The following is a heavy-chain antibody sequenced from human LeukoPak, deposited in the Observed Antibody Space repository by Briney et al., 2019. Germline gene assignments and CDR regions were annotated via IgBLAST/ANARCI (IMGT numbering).Heavy chain of an antibody. CDR1: GFTFSSYA. V-gene: IGHV3-64D*06. J-gene: IGHJ4*02. CDR3: VKGLGRAY. CDR2: ISSNGGST. Sequence: GGSLRLSCSASGFTFSSYAMHWVRQAPGKGLEYVPAISSNGGSTYYADSVKGRFTISRDNSKNTLYLQMSSLRAEDTAVYYCVKGLGRAYWGQGTLVTVSS.